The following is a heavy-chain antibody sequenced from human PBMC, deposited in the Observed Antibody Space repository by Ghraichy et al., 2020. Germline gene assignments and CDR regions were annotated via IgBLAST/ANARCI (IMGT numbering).Heavy chain of an antibody. CDR2: ISSGGSTV. Sequence: GGSLRLSCVASGFTFSSASMNWVRQAPGKGLECIAYISSGGSTVNYADSVKGRFTISRDNAKNSLYLQMNTLKDEDTAVYFCARLGYCTANDCPDYWGQGIQVIVSS. CDR1: GFTFSSAS. D-gene: IGHD2-8*01. J-gene: IGHJ4*02. CDR3: ARLGYCTANDCPDY. V-gene: IGHV3-48*02.